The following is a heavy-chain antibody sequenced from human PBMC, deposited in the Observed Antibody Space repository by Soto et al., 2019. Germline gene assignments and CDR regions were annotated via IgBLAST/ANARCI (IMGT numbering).Heavy chain of an antibody. CDR2: IITIFGTT. D-gene: IGHD6-6*01. J-gene: IGHJ4*02. CDR3: AREAGIEYSSSTSFND. V-gene: IGHV1-69*01. CDR1: GGTFSSYA. Sequence: QVQLVQSGAEVKKPGSSVKVSCKASGGTFSSYATSWVRQAPGQGLKWMGGIITIFGTTNYAQEFQGRVTITADESTSTAYMELSSLRSEDTAVYYCAREAGIEYSSSTSFNDWGQGTPVTVSS.